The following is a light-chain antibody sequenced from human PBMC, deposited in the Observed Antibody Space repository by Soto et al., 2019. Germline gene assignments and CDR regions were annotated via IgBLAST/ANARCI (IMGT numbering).Light chain of an antibody. V-gene: IGLV2-11*01. CDR1: SSDVGGYNY. CDR3: CSYAGSYTPLYV. Sequence: QSVLTQPRSVSGSPGQSVTISCTGTSSDVGGYNYVSWYQQHPGKATKLMIYDVSKRPSGVPDRFSGSKSGNTASLTISGLQAEDEADYYCCSYAGSYTPLYVFGTGTRSPS. J-gene: IGLJ1*01. CDR2: DVS.